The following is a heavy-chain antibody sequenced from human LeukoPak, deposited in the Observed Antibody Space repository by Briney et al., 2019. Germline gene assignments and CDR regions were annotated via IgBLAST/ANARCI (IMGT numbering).Heavy chain of an antibody. Sequence: GESLKISCKGSGYSFTSYWIGWVRQMPGKGLEWMGIIYPGDSDTRYSPSFQGQVTISADKSISTAYLQWSSLKASDTAMYYCARGQRGYCSSTSCQRGGYYYYYYMDVWGKGTTVTVPS. CDR3: ARGQRGYCSSTSCQRGGYYYYYYMDV. D-gene: IGHD2-2*01. J-gene: IGHJ6*03. CDR1: GYSFTSYW. V-gene: IGHV5-51*01. CDR2: IYPGDSDT.